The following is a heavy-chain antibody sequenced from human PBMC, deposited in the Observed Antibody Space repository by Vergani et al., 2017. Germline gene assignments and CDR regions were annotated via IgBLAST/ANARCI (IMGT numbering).Heavy chain of an antibody. Sequence: QVQLQESGPGRVKPSETLSLTCAVSGYSISGGTYWVWIRRPPGKGLEGIGSICNIGITYNTPPLKSRVTISVDTSKNQFSLKLSSVTAADTAVYYCARKLITMVRGVIIHYFDYWGQGTLVTVSS. D-gene: IGHD3-10*01. CDR3: ARKLITMVRGVIIHYFDY. CDR2: ICNIGIT. V-gene: IGHV4-38-2*01. CDR1: GYSISGGTY. J-gene: IGHJ4*01.